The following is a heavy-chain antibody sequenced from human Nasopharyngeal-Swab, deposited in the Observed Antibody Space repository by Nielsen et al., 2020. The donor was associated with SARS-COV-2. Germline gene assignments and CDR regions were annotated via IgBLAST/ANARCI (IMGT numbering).Heavy chain of an antibody. J-gene: IGHJ4*02. V-gene: IGHV1-69*13. D-gene: IGHD6-19*01. CDR2: IIPIFGTA. CDR3: AREERDSSGWYETETSFDY. CDR1: GGTFSSYA. Sequence: SVKVSCKASGGTFSSYAIGWVRQAPGQGLEWMGGIIPIFGTANYAQKFQGRVTITADESTSTAYMELSSLRSEDTAVYYCAREERDSSGWYETETSFDYWGQGTLVTVSS.